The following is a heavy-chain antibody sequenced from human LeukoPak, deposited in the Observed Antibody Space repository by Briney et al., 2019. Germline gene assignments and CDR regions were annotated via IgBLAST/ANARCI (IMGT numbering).Heavy chain of an antibody. CDR1: GYTFTGYY. J-gene: IGHJ4*02. CDR2: INPNSGGT. Sequence: ASVKVSCKASGYTFTGYYMHWVRQAPGQGLEWMGWINPNSGGTNYAQKFQGRVTMTRDTSISTAYMELSRLRSDDTAVYYCARASIAAAGTGIDYWGQGTLVTVSS. D-gene: IGHD6-13*01. CDR3: ARASIAAAGTGIDY. V-gene: IGHV1-2*02.